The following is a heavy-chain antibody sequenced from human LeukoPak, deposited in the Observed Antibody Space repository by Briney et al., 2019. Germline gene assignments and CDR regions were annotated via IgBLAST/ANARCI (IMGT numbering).Heavy chain of an antibody. Sequence: SQTLSLTCTVPGGSISSGSYYWSWIRQPAGKGLEWIGRIYTSGSTNYNPSLKSRVTISVDTSKNQFSLKLSSVTAADTAVYYCATTYYDFWSGYYSGGWFDPWGQGTLVTVSS. CDR1: GGSISSGSYY. J-gene: IGHJ5*02. V-gene: IGHV4-61*02. D-gene: IGHD3-3*01. CDR2: IYTSGST. CDR3: ATTYYDFWSGYYSGGWFDP.